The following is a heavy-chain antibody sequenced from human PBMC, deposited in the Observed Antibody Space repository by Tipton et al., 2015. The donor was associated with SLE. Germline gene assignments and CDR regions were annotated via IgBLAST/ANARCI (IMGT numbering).Heavy chain of an antibody. Sequence: QLVQSGGGLVQPGRSLRLSCTGSGFTFGDYTMTWIRQAPGKGLEWVGFIRSKAFGGTSEYAASVKDRFTLSRDDSKNIAYLQMDSLKIEDTAIYYCAKNVRKGYSYPYWGQGTLVSVSS. D-gene: IGHD5-18*01. CDR2: IRSKAFGGTS. V-gene: IGHV3-49*03. J-gene: IGHJ4*02. CDR3: AKNVRKGYSYPY. CDR1: GFTFGDYT.